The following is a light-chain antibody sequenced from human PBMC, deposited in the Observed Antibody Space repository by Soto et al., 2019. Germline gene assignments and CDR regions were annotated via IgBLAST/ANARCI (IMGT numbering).Light chain of an antibody. CDR2: WAS. Sequence: DIVMTQSPDSLAVSLGERATINCKSSQSVLYSSNNKNYLAWYKQKPGQPPKLLIYWASTRESVVPDRFSGSWAGTDFTLTISSLQAEYVAVYYCQQYYSTPLTFGGGTKVEIK. V-gene: IGKV4-1*01. J-gene: IGKJ4*01. CDR1: QSVLYSSNNKNY. CDR3: QQYYSTPLT.